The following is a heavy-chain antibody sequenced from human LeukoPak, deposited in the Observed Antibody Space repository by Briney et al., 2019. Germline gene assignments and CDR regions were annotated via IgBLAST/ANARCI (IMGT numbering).Heavy chain of an antibody. D-gene: IGHD6-6*01. J-gene: IGHJ4*02. CDR1: GFTFSSYG. CDR3: AKNWGYSSSSSFDY. CDR2: ISGSGGST. Sequence: RPGGSLRLSCAASGFTFSSYGMSWVRQAPGKGLEWVSAISGSGGSTYYADSVKGRFTISRDNSKNTLYLQMNSLRAEDTAVYYCAKNWGYSSSSSFDYWGQGTLVTVSS. V-gene: IGHV3-23*01.